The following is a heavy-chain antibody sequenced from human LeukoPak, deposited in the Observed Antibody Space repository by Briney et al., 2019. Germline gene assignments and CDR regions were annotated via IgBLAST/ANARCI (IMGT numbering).Heavy chain of an antibody. J-gene: IGHJ4*02. D-gene: IGHD1/OR15-1a*01. CDR3: ATSESQTKFDY. V-gene: IGHV5-51*01. CDR2: IFPGDSDT. CDR1: AYSFSTYW. Sequence: LGESLKISCKGSAYSFSTYWIGWVRQMPGKGLEWMGIIFPGDSDTTYSPSFQGQVTISADKSINTAYLQWSGLKASDTAMYYCATSESQTKFDYWGQGTLVTVSS.